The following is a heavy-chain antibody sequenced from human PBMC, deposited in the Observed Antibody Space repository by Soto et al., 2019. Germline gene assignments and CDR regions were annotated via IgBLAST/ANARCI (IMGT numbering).Heavy chain of an antibody. V-gene: IGHV2-5*02. CDR2: IYWDDDK. J-gene: IGHJ3*02. CDR1: GFSLSTSGVG. Sequence: QITLKESGPTLVKPTQTLTLTCTFSGFSLSTSGVGVGWIRQPPGKALEWLALIYWDDDKRYSPSLKSRLTITTDTSKNHVVLTMTNMDPVDTATYYCAHNRPYYYDSSGFPAFDIWGQGTMVTVSS. D-gene: IGHD3-22*01. CDR3: AHNRPYYYDSSGFPAFDI.